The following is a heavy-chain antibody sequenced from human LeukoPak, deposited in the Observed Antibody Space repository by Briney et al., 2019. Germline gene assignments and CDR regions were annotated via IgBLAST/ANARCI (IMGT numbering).Heavy chain of an antibody. V-gene: IGHV3-21*01. CDR1: GFTFSSYA. J-gene: IGHJ4*02. CDR3: AREADSSGYYSTGWFDY. Sequence: PGRSLRLSCAASGFTFSSYAMHWVRQAPGRGLEWVSSISSSSSYIYYADSVKGRFTISRDNAKNSLYLQMNSLRAEDTAVYYCAREADSSGYYSTGWFDYWGQGTLVTVSS. D-gene: IGHD3-22*01. CDR2: ISSSSSYI.